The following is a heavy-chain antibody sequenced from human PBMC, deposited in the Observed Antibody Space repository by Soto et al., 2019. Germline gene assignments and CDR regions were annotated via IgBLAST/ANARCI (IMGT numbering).Heavy chain of an antibody. D-gene: IGHD1-26*01. CDR2: IIPILGIA. J-gene: IGHJ3*02. CDR1: GGTFSSYT. Sequence: QVQLVQSGAEVKKPGSSVKVSCKASGGTFSSYTISWVRQAPGQGLEWMGRIIPILGIANYAQKLQGRVKITADKSKSTAYMELSSLRSEDTAVYYCARGAGRDAFDIWGQGTMVTVSS. CDR3: ARGAGRDAFDI. V-gene: IGHV1-69*02.